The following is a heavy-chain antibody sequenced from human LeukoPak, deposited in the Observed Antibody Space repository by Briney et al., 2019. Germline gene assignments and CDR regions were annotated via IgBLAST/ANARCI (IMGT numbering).Heavy chain of an antibody. CDR1: GASRTSYY. Sequence: SETLSLTCTVSGASRTSYYWNWIRQPPGKGLEWIGFIFYSGSTSYNPALKSRGAISLDPSKTKFSLTLNSETAADTAVYYCATSRKDWIGFFDIWSQGTLVTVSS. D-gene: IGHD3-3*01. CDR2: IFYSGST. CDR3: ATSRKDWIGFFDI. V-gene: IGHV4-59*01. J-gene: IGHJ4*02.